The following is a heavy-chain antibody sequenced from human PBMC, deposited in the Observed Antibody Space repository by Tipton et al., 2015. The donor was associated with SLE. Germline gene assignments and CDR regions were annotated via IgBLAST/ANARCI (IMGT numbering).Heavy chain of an antibody. J-gene: IGHJ4*02. Sequence: QLVQSGAEVKKPGASVKVSCKASGYTFTGYYMHWVRQAPGQGLEWMGWINPNSGGTKYAQKFQGRVAMTRDTSIITAYMELSRLRSDDTAVYYCAREFDYWGQGTLVTVSS. CDR1: GYTFTGYY. V-gene: IGHV1-2*02. CDR2: INPNSGGT. CDR3: AREFDY.